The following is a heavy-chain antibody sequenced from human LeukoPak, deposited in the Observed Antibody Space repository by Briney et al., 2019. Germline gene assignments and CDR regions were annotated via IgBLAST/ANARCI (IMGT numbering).Heavy chain of an antibody. CDR2: IYTSGST. D-gene: IGHD6-6*01. CDR3: ARSPQLLWFDP. Sequence: PSETLSLTCTVSGGSISSGSYYWSWIRQPAGKGLEWIGRIYTSGSTNYNPSLKSPVTISVDTSKNQFSLKLSSVTAADTAVYYCARSPQLLWFDPWGQGTLVTVSS. CDR1: GGSISSGSYY. J-gene: IGHJ5*02. V-gene: IGHV4-61*02.